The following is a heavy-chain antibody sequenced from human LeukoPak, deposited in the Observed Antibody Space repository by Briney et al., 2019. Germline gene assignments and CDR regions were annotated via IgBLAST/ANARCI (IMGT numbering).Heavy chain of an antibody. D-gene: IGHD2-2*01. Sequence: SETLSLTCNVSGGSISSYYWSWIRQPPGKGLEWIGYIYYSGSTNYNPSLESRVTMSADTSKNQFSLKLSAVTAADTAVYYCARAVSSTSFTFNYWGQGTLVTVSS. CDR2: IYYSGST. J-gene: IGHJ4*02. V-gene: IGHV4-59*01. CDR3: ARAVSSTSFTFNY. CDR1: GGSISSYY.